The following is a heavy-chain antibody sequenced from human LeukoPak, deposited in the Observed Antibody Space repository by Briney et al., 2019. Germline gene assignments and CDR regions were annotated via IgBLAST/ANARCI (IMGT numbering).Heavy chain of an antibody. Sequence: SVKVSCKASGGTSSSFGFNWVRQAPGQALEWMGGIIPIFGTPDYAQNFRGRITITADESTSTAYMDLSSLRSEDTAVYYCAIDPYDTSAAVYFDYWGQGTLVTVSS. J-gene: IGHJ4*02. CDR3: AIDPYDTSAAVYFDY. D-gene: IGHD3-16*01. CDR1: GGTSSSFG. V-gene: IGHV1-69*13. CDR2: IIPIFGTP.